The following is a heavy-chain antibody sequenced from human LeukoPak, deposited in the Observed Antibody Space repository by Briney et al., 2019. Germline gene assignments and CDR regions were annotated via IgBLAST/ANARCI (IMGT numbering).Heavy chain of an antibody. D-gene: IGHD6-13*01. Sequence: GGSLRLSCAASGFTFGTYWMGWVRQAPGMGLEWVSTIYRGGSSFYADSVKGRFTISRDNSKNTLYLQMDSLRAEDTAVYYCASDLSTWFDWGQGTQVTVAS. CDR1: GFTFGTYW. J-gene: IGHJ4*02. V-gene: IGHV3-66*01. CDR2: IYRGGSS. CDR3: ASDLSTWFD.